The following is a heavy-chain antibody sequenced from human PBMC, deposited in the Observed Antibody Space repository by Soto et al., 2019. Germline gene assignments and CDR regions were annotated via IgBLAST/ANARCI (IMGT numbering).Heavy chain of an antibody. CDR3: ATDTLGQWLVPGGPRAFDI. V-gene: IGHV1-24*01. CDR1: GYTLTELS. D-gene: IGHD6-19*01. J-gene: IGHJ3*02. Sequence: ASVKVSCKVSGYTLTELSMHWVRQAPGKGLEWMGGFDPEDGETIYAQKFQGRVTMTEDTSTDTAYMELSSVRSEDTAVYYCATDTLGQWLVPGGPRAFDIWGQGTMVTVSS. CDR2: FDPEDGET.